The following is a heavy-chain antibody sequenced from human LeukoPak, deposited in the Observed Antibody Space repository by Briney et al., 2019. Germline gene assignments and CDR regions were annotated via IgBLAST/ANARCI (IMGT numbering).Heavy chain of an antibody. J-gene: IGHJ4*02. CDR3: ARRVRLLWFGRSIDYFDY. D-gene: IGHD3-10*01. CDR1: GGSISSSSYY. V-gene: IGHV4-39*01. CDR2: IYYSGST. Sequence: PSETLSLTCTVSGGSISSSSYYWGWIRQPPGKGLGWIGSIYYSGSTYYNPSLKSRVTISVDTSKNQFSLKLSAVTAADTAVYYGARRVRLLWFGRSIDYFDYWGQGTLVTVSS.